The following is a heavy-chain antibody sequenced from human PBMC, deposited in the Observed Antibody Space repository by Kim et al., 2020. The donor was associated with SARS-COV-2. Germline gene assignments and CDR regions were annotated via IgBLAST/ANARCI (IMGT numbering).Heavy chain of an antibody. Sequence: GGSLRLSCAASGFTFTSSILTWVRQAPGKGLEWVSSIRGSDGDTYYADSVKGRFFISRDISKNTLYLQLNGLRDEDTAIYYCAKGKTGDRSPDFESWGQGDLVTVSS. CDR3: AKGKTGDRSPDFES. CDR1: GFTFTSSI. J-gene: IGHJ4*02. V-gene: IGHV3-23*01. CDR2: IRGSDGDT. D-gene: IGHD3-9*01.